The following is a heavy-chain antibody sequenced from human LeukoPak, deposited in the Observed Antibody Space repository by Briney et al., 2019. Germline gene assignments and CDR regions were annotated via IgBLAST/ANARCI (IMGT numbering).Heavy chain of an antibody. CDR2: IIPIFGTA. J-gene: IGHJ4*02. D-gene: IGHD3-9*01. Sequence: ASVKVSCKASGGTFSSYAISWVRQAPGQGLEWMGGIIPIFGTANYAQKFQGRVTITADESTSTAYMELSSPRSEDTAVYYCATGNYDILTGYYRSFDYWGQGTLVTVSS. CDR1: GGTFSSYA. CDR3: ATGNYDILTGYYRSFDY. V-gene: IGHV1-69*13.